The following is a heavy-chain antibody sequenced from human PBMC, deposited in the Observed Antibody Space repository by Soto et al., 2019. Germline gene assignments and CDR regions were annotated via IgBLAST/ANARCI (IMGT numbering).Heavy chain of an antibody. J-gene: IGHJ5*02. CDR3: ARSYCADSVSCNWFDP. CDR2: INYSGRS. V-gene: IGHV4-59*01. D-gene: IGHD2-8*02. CDR1: GDSSSTYY. Sequence: QVQLQESGPGLVKSSETLSLTCSVSGDSSSTYYWGWIRQPPGKGLEWIGYINYSGRSNHNPSLKSRLSIAVDASQNQVSLKLTSVTAADTAVYCWARSYCADSVSCNWFDPWGQGTLVVVSS.